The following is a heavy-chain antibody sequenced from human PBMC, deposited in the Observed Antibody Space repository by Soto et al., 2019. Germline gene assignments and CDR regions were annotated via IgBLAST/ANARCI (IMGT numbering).Heavy chain of an antibody. J-gene: IGHJ4*02. D-gene: IGHD2-2*01. CDR3: AKAVVPAATGKFDS. V-gene: IGHV3-23*01. Sequence: GGSLRLSCAASGFTFSNYAMTWVRQAPGKGLDWVATITVSGASTYYADSVKGRFTISRDNSKNILYLQMNSLRAEDTPAYYCAKAVVPAATGKFDSWGQASLVTGSS. CDR1: GFTFSNYA. CDR2: ITVSGAST.